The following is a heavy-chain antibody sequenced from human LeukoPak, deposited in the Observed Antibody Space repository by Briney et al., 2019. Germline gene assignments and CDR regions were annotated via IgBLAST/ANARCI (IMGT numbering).Heavy chain of an antibody. CDR2: IKEDGSEK. Sequence: GGSLRLSCAASGFTFSYYWMTWVRQVPGKGLEWVANIKEDGSEKYYVDSVMGRFTISRDNAKKSLYLQMNSLRAEDTAVYYCARARSSYGYGDAFDIWGQGTMVTVSS. CDR3: ARARSSYGYGDAFDI. V-gene: IGHV3-7*01. D-gene: IGHD5-18*01. CDR1: GFTFSYYW. J-gene: IGHJ3*02.